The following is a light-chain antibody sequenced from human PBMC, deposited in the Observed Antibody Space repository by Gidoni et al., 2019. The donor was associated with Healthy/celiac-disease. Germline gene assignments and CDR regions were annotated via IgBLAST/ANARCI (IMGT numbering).Light chain of an antibody. CDR3: QQSYSTPIFT. Sequence: DIQITQSPSSLSASVGDRVTITRRASTSISSNLNCYQQKPAKAPKLLIYAASSLQSGVPSRFSGSGSGTDFTLTISSLRTEDFATYYCQQSYSTPIFTFGPETKVDIK. V-gene: IGKV1-39*01. CDR2: AAS. CDR1: TSISSN. J-gene: IGKJ3*01.